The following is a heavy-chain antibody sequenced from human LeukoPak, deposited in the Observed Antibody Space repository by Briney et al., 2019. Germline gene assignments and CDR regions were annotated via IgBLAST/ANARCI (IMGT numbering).Heavy chain of an antibody. J-gene: IGHJ4*02. CDR2: ISGSGGTT. CDR1: GFTVSSNY. Sequence: GGSLRLSCAASGFTVSSNYMSWARQAPGKGLEWVSAISGSGGTTYYADSVKGRFTTSRDSSKNTLYLQMDSLRAEDSAVYYCAKTNRDGYNYHFDYWGQGTLVTVSS. CDR3: AKTNRDGYNYHFDY. D-gene: IGHD5-24*01. V-gene: IGHV3-23*01.